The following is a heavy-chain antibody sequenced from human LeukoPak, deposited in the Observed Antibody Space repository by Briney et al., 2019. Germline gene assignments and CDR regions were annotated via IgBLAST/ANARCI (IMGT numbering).Heavy chain of an antibody. V-gene: IGHV1-18*01. CDR2: ISAYNGNT. CDR3: ARFASATVTLPMGV. J-gene: IGHJ6*03. D-gene: IGHD4-17*01. Sequence: GASVKVSCKASGYTFTSYGISWVRQAPGQGLEWMGWISAYNGNTNYAQKLQGRVTMTTDTSTSTAYMELRSLRSDDTAVYYCARFASATVTLPMGVWGKGTTVTVSS. CDR1: GYTFTSYG.